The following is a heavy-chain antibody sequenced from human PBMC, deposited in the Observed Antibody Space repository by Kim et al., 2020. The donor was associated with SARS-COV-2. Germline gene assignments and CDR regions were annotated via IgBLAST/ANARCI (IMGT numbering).Heavy chain of an antibody. CDR3: ARAWDQNFDF. CDR1: GYTFTSYW. CDR2: INPSTTNT. V-gene: IGHV1-46*01. Sequence: ASVKVSCKASGYTFTSYWIHWVRQAPGQGLEWMGMINPSTTNTRYAQSFQGRVTTTSDTSTSTATMELSSLTSEDTAVYYCARAWDQNFDFWGQVTLVTVSS. J-gene: IGHJ4*02. D-gene: IGHD1-26*01.